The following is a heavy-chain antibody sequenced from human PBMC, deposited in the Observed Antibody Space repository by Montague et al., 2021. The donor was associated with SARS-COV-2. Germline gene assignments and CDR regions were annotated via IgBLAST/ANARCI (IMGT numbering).Heavy chain of an antibody. CDR2: INHSGSA. V-gene: IGHV4-34*01. J-gene: IGHJ6*02. Sequence: SETLSLTCAVYGGSFSGYYWNWIRQPPGKGLEWIGEINHSGSAKYNPSLKRRVTISVDTSKNQFSLKLNSVTAADTAVYYCARLGEGVVPAPILGVGPYYSSPVVDVWGQGATVTVSS. CDR3: ARLGEGVVPAPILGVGPYYSSPVVDV. D-gene: IGHD2-2*02. CDR1: GGSFSGYY.